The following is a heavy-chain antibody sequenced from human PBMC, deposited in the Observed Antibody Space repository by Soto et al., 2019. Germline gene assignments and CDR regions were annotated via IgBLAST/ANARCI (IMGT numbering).Heavy chain of an antibody. D-gene: IGHD3-22*01. CDR3: ARSYYDSTGFAVDP. CDR2: MYFGGSF. V-gene: IGHV4-59*02. J-gene: IGHJ5*02. CDR1: GASVLNGY. Sequence: SETLSLTCTVPGASVLNGYWRWIRQPPGKGLEWIGFMYFGGSFNYNPSLTSRVTISVETSKNQFSIKLTSVTAADAAVYYCARSYYDSTGFAVDPWGQGTLVTVS.